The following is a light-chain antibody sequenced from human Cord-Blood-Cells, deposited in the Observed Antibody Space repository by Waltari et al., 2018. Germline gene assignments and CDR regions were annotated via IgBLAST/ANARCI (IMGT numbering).Light chain of an antibody. V-gene: IGLV4-69*01. Sequence: QLVLPQSPSASASLGASVKLTCTLSSGHSSYAIAWHQQQPEKGPRYLMKLNSDGSHSKGDGIPDRFSGSSSGAERYPTISSLQSEDEADYYCQTWGTGIQVFGGGTKLTVL. CDR2: LNSDGSH. J-gene: IGLJ2*01. CDR3: QTWGTGIQV. CDR1: SGHSSYA.